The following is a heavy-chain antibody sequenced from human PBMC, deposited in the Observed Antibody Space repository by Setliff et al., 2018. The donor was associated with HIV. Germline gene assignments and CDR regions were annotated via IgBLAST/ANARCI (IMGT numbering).Heavy chain of an antibody. Sequence: GSLRLSCAASGFTFNTYSMSWVRQAPGKGLEWLSYISSSGTTMHYADSVRGRFTISRDNAKNSLYLQMNSLRAEDTAVYYCATSLPPGISYVYDAFDIWGQGTMVT. CDR1: GFTFNTYS. CDR2: ISSSGTTM. V-gene: IGHV3-48*04. CDR3: ATSLPPGISYVYDAFDI. D-gene: IGHD3-16*01. J-gene: IGHJ3*02.